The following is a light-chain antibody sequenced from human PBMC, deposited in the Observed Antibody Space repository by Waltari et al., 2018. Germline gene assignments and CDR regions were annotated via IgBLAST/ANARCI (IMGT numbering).Light chain of an antibody. CDR2: DVF. CDR1: SRDIGNYNY. Sequence: QSALTQPPSASGSPGQSVTISCTGTSRDIGNYNYVPWFQQHPGKAPKLIIYDVFERPSGVPDRFSGSKSGNTASLTVSGLQAEDEADYYCSSYGGNNNYVFGTGTQVTV. V-gene: IGLV2-8*01. J-gene: IGLJ1*01. CDR3: SSYGGNNNYV.